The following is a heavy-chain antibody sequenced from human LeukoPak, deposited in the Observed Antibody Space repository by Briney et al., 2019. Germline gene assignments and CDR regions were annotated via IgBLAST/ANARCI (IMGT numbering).Heavy chain of an antibody. CDR2: IKQDGSEK. CDR3: ARDGVITMIVGYFDY. D-gene: IGHD3-22*01. Sequence: PGGSLRLSCAASGFTFSSYWMSWVRQAPGKGLEWVANIKQDGSEKYYVDSVKGRFTISRDNAKNSLYLQMNSLRAEDTAVYYCARDGVITMIVGYFDYWGQGTLVTVSS. V-gene: IGHV3-7*01. J-gene: IGHJ4*02. CDR1: GFTFSSYW.